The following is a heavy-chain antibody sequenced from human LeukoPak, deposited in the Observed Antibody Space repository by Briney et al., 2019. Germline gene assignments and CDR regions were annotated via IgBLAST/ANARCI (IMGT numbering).Heavy chain of an antibody. CDR2: INHSGST. CDR1: GGSFSSYY. CDR3: ARDSNATAALRVSNWFDP. D-gene: IGHD2-2*02. V-gene: IGHV4-34*01. J-gene: IGHJ5*02. Sequence: SETLSLTCAVYGGSFSSYYWSWIRQPPGKGLEWIGEINHSGSTNYNPSLKSRVTISVDTSKNQFSLKLSSVTATDTAVYYCARDSNATAALRVSNWFDPWGQGTLVTVSS.